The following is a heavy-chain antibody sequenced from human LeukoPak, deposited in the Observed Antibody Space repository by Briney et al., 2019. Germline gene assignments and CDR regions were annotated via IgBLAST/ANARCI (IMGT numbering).Heavy chain of an antibody. V-gene: IGHV3-30*18. J-gene: IGHJ6*02. CDR1: GFTFSSYG. CDR3: AKDPRPTTDYYYYGMDV. CDR2: ISYDGSNK. Sequence: GGSLRLSCAASGFTFSSYGMHWVRQAPGKGLEWVAVISYDGSNKYYADSVKGRFTISRDNSKNTLYLQMNSLRAEDTAVYYCAKDPRPTTDYYYYGMDVWGQGTTVTVSS. D-gene: IGHD1-1*01.